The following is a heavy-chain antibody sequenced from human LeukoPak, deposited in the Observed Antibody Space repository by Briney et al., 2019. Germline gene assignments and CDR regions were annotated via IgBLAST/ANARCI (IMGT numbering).Heavy chain of an antibody. CDR1: GFTFSNYV. V-gene: IGHV3-23*01. CDR2: ISIGTGST. J-gene: IGHJ4*02. D-gene: IGHD3-10*01. CDR3: AKSGRATDY. Sequence: RGSLRLSCVASGFTFSNYVMNWVRQAPGKGLQWVASISIGTGSTYYADFVKGRFTISRDTSRNTLYLQMNSLEIEDTAVYYCAKSGRATDYWGQGTLVTVSS.